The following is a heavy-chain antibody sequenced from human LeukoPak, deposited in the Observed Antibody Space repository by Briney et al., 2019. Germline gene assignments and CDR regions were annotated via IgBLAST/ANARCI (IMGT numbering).Heavy chain of an antibody. J-gene: IGHJ3*02. V-gene: IGHV1-8*03. D-gene: IGHD3-22*01. CDR1: GYTFTGYY. Sequence: ASVKVSCKASGYTFTGYYMHWVRQAPGQGLEWMGWVNPNSGNTGYAQKFQGRVTITRNTSISTAYMELSSLRSEDTAVYYCARDQLPFFYDSSGYDAFDIWGQGTMVTVSS. CDR2: VNPNSGNT. CDR3: ARDQLPFFYDSSGYDAFDI.